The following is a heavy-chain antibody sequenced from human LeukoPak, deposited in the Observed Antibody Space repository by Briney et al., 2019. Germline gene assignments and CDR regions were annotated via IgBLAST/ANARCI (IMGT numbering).Heavy chain of an antibody. Sequence: PSETLSLTCTVSGGSISSFYWSWIRQPPGKGLEWIGYISYSGSTNYNPSLKSRVTISVDTSKNQFSLKLSSVTAADTAVYYCARRDTSGYYFYWGQGTLVTVSS. CDR1: GGSISSFY. D-gene: IGHD3-22*01. V-gene: IGHV4-59*01. J-gene: IGHJ4*02. CDR2: ISYSGST. CDR3: ARRDTSGYYFY.